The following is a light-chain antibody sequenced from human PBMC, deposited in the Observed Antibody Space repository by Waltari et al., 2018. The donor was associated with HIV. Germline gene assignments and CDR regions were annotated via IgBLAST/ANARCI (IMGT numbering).Light chain of an antibody. CDR3: QTWGSGIQV. J-gene: IGLJ2*01. CDR1: SGHSSYT. V-gene: IGLV4-69*02. CDR2: IHTDGRH. Sequence: LTQSPSASASVGASVKLTCTLSSGHSSYTIAWHQQQPPKGPRYLMKIHTDGRHTKGDGIPDRFSGSSSGAERSLTISSLQAEDEADYYCQTWGSGIQVFGGGTKLTVL.